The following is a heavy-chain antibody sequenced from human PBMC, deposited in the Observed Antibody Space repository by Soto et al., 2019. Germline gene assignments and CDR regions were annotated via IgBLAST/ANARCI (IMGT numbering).Heavy chain of an antibody. V-gene: IGHV4-59*01. CDR3: AREGGSGYHCAIDY. Sequence: PSETLSLTCTVSGGSISSYYWSWIRQPPGKGLEWIGYIYYSGSSNYNPSLKSRVTISVDTSKNQFSLKLSSVTAADTAVYYCAREGGSGYHCAIDYWGQGTLVTVSS. J-gene: IGHJ4*02. CDR1: GGSISSYY. CDR2: IYYSGSS. D-gene: IGHD3-22*01.